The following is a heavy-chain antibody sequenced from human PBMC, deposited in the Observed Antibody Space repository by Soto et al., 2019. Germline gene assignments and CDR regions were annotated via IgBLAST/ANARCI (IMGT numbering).Heavy chain of an antibody. CDR3: AGGLSPSSH. Sequence: QVQLVQSGAEVKKPGSSVKVSCKASGGTFSSYTISWVRQAPGQGLEWMGRIIPILGIANYAQKFQGRVTINADKPPGTAYMERSSLGCEDAAVYYCAGGLSPSSHWGQGTLVTVSS. CDR2: IIPILGIA. V-gene: IGHV1-69*02. CDR1: GGTFSSYT. D-gene: IGHD6-6*01. J-gene: IGHJ4*02.